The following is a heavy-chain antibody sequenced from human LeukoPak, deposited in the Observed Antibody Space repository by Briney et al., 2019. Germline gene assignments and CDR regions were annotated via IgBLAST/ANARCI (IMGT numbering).Heavy chain of an antibody. CDR2: TSSSSAYT. V-gene: IGHV3-21*01. Sequence: GGSLRLSCAASGFTFSSFSMIWVRQAPGKGLEWVSSTSSSSAYTFYAESGKGRFTISRDNAKNSLFLQMNSLRAEDTAVYYCARDKRFLEWLPPYYYGMDVWGQGTTVTVSS. CDR3: ARDKRFLEWLPPYYYGMDV. J-gene: IGHJ6*02. D-gene: IGHD3-3*01. CDR1: GFTFSSFS.